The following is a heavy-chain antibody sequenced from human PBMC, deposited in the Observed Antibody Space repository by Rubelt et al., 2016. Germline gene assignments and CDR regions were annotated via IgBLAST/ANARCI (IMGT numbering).Heavy chain of an antibody. D-gene: IGHD2-2*01. V-gene: IGHV4-31*03. CDR3: ARTRYQLLAVYYFDY. J-gene: IGHJ4*02. CDR2: IYYSGST. CDR1: GGSISSGGYY. Sequence: QVQLQESGPGLVKPSQTPSLTCTVSGGSISSGGYYWSWIRQHPGKGLEWIGYIYYSGSTYYNPSLKSRVTISVDTSKNQFSLKLSSVTAADTAVYYCARTRYQLLAVYYFDYWGQGTLVTVSS.